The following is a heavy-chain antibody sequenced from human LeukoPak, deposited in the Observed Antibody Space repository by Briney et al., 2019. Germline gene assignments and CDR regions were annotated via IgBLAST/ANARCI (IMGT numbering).Heavy chain of an antibody. CDR2: IWYDGSNK. V-gene: IGHV3-30*02. CDR1: GFTFSSYG. J-gene: IGHJ4*02. Sequence: GGSLRLSCAASGFTFSSYGMHWVRQAPGKGLEWVAFIWYDGSNKYYADSVKGRFTISRDNSKNTLYLQMNSLRAEDTAVYYCARESEYSSSSGGYFDYWGQGTLVTVSS. D-gene: IGHD6-6*01. CDR3: ARESEYSSSSGGYFDY.